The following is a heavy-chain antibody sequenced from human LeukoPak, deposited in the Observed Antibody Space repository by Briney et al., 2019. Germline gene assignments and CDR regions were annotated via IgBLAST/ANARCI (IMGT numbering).Heavy chain of an antibody. J-gene: IGHJ4*02. CDR2: ISGSGGST. CDR3: AKAEYCTNGVCGDY. Sequence: PERSLRLSCAASGFTFSSYAMSWVRQAPGKGLEWVSAISGSGGSTYYADSVKGRFTISRDNSKNTLYLQMNSLRAEDTAVYYCAKAEYCTNGVCGDYWGQGTLVTVSS. D-gene: IGHD2-8*01. CDR1: GFTFSSYA. V-gene: IGHV3-23*01.